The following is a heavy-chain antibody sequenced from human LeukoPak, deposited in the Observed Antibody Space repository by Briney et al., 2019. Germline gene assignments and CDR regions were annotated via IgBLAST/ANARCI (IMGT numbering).Heavy chain of an antibody. Sequence: PGGSLRLSCAASGFTFRDYYMTWIRQAPGKGLEWIAYISRSCDTLYYADSVEGRFTISRDNAKNSLYLQMNSLRAEDTAVYYCAREVVIFPDYYYYGMDIWGQGTTVTVSS. D-gene: IGHD3-9*01. CDR3: AREVVIFPDYYYYGMDI. CDR2: ISRSCDTL. CDR1: GFTFRDYY. V-gene: IGHV3-11*01. J-gene: IGHJ6*02.